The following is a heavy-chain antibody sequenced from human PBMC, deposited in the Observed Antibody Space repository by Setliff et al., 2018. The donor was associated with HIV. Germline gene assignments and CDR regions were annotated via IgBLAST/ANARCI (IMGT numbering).Heavy chain of an antibody. J-gene: IGHJ3*01. V-gene: IGHV3-21*01. Sequence: PRLSCAASGFTFSGYGMYWVRQVPGRGPEWVASISNSSRYYWVKARYGDSVRGRFTISGDYAKNSVYLQMNSLRVEDSAVYYCAREVLRGGDDAFGLWGRGTVVTVSS. CDR3: AREVLRGGDDAFGL. CDR1: GFTFSGYG. CDR2: ISNSSRYY. D-gene: IGHD3-10*01.